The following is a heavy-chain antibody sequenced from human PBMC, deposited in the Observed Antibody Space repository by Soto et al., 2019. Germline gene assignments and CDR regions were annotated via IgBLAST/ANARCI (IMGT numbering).Heavy chain of an antibody. J-gene: IGHJ1*01. CDR2: IYWDDDK. D-gene: IGHD3-3*01. CDR3: AHRDYRIGFLDF. CDR1: GLSLNNSRVA. Sequence: CSFWGLSLNNSRVAVGWIRQPPGKALEWLALIYWDDDKRYSPSLKSRLTITKDTSKNQVVLTMTPMAPVDTATYYGAHRDYRIGFLDFWGQGSLVTVPS. V-gene: IGHV2-5*02.